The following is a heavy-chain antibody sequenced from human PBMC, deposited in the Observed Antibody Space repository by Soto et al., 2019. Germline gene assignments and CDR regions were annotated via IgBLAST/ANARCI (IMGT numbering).Heavy chain of an antibody. Sequence: PGGSLRLSCAASGFTFSDYYMGWIRQAPGKGLEWVSYISSSSYTNYADSVKGRFTISRDNAKNSLYLQMNSLRAEDTAVYYCARGGTRDYYYGMDVWGQGTTVTSP. CDR2: ISSSSYT. CDR3: ARGGTRDYYYGMDV. CDR1: GFTFSDYY. V-gene: IGHV3-11*06. D-gene: IGHD2-8*01. J-gene: IGHJ6*02.